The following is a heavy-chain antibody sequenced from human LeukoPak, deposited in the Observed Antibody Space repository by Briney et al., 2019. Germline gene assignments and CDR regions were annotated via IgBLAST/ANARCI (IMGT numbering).Heavy chain of an antibody. CDR2: IYYSGST. J-gene: IGHJ4*02. V-gene: IGHV4-59*01. D-gene: IGHD6-13*01. CDR1: GGSISSYY. CDR3: ARSPRAAAGWYFDY. Sequence: PSETLSLTCTVSGGSISSYYWSWIRQPPGKGLEWTGYIYYSGSTNYNPSLKSRVTISVDTSKNQFSLKLSSVTAADTAVYYCARSPRAAAGWYFDYWGQGTLVTVSS.